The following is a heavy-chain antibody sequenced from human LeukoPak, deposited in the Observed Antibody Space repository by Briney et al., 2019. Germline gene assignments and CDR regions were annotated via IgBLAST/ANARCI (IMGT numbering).Heavy chain of an antibody. D-gene: IGHD3-22*01. V-gene: IGHV4-61*02. J-gene: IGHJ4*02. CDR1: VGSISSGSYY. CDR2: IYTSGST. CDR3: ARVTTGGYYNC. Sequence: SQTLSLTCTVSVGSISSGSYYWGCIRQPAGKGLEWIGRIYTSGSTNYNPSLKSRVTISVDTSKNQFSLKLSSVTAADTAVYYCARVTTGGYYNCWGQGTLVTVSS.